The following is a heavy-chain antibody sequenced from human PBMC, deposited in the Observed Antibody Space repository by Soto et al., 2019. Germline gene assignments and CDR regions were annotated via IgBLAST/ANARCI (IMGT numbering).Heavy chain of an antibody. CDR3: AKEGGYYDSSGYYESYFDY. V-gene: IGHV3-23*01. CDR2: ISGSGGST. CDR1: GFTFSCYA. Sequence: GGSLRLSCAASGFTFSCYAMSWVRQAPGKGLEWVSAISGSGGSTYYADSVKGRFTISRDNSKNTLYLQMNSLRAEDTVVYYFAKEGGYYDSSGYYESYFDYWGQGTLVTVSS. J-gene: IGHJ4*02. D-gene: IGHD3-22*01.